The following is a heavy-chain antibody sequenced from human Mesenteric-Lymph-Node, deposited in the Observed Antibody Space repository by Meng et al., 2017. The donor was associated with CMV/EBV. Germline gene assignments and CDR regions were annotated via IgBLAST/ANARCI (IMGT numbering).Heavy chain of an antibody. CDR3: ARDLVTIFGVVIMLEYIDY. V-gene: IGHV4-61*01. CDR1: GGSVSSGSYY. CDR2: IYYSGST. Sequence: SETLSLTCTVSGGSVSSGSYYWSWIRQPPGKGLEWIGYIYYSGSTNYNPSLKSRVTISVDTSKNQFSLKLSSVTAADTAVYYCARDLVTIFGVVIMLEYIDYWGQGTLVTVS. J-gene: IGHJ4*02. D-gene: IGHD3-3*01.